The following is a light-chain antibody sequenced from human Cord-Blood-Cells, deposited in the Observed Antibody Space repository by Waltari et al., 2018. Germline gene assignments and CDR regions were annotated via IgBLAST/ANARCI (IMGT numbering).Light chain of an antibody. CDR1: SSDVGVYNY. V-gene: IGLV2-14*01. CDR2: EVS. J-gene: IGLJ1*01. Sequence: QSALTQPASVSGSPGQSITLSCTGTSSDVGVYNYVPWYQQHPGKAPKLMIYEVSNRPSGVSNRFSGSKSGNTASLTISGLQAEDEADYYCSSYTSSSTYVFGTGTKVTVL. CDR3: SSYTSSSTYV.